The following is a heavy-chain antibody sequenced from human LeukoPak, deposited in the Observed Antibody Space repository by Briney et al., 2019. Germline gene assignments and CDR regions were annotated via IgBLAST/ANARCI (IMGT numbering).Heavy chain of an antibody. CDR3: ARALVVAIRADYYYYYGMDV. D-gene: IGHD3-22*01. CDR2: ISSNGGST. Sequence: PGGSLRLSCAASGFTFSSYAMHWVRQAPGKGLEYVSAISSNGGSTYYANSVKGRFTISRDNSKNTLYLQMGSLRAEDMAVYYCARALVVAIRADYYYYYGMDVWGQGTTVTVSS. V-gene: IGHV3-64*01. CDR1: GFTFSSYA. J-gene: IGHJ6*02.